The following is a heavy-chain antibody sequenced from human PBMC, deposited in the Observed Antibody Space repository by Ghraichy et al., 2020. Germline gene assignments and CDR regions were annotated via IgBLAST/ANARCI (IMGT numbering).Heavy chain of an antibody. Sequence: SQTLSLTCTVSGGSISSYYWSWIRQPPGKGLEWIGYIYYSGSTNYNPSLKSRVTISVDTSKNQFSLKLSSVTAADTAVYYCARDSSQYYFDYWGQGTLVTVSS. CDR2: IYYSGST. V-gene: IGHV4-59*01. CDR3: ARDSSQYYFDY. CDR1: GGSISSYY. J-gene: IGHJ4*02. D-gene: IGHD6-6*01.